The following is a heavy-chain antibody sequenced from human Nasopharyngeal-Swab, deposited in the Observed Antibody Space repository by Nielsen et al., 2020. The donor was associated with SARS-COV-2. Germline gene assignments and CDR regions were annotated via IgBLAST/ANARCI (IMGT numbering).Heavy chain of an antibody. J-gene: IGHJ3*02. CDR2: INHSGST. CDR3: ARIPPPDYGDYVWARDDDDAFDI. CDR1: GGSFSGYY. V-gene: IGHV4-34*01. D-gene: IGHD4-17*01. Sequence: TLSLTCAVYGGSFSGYYWSWIRQPPGQGLEWIGEINHSGSTNYNPSLKSRVPISVDTSKNQFSLKLSSVTAADTAVYYCARIPPPDYGDYVWARDDDDAFDIWGQGTMVTVSS.